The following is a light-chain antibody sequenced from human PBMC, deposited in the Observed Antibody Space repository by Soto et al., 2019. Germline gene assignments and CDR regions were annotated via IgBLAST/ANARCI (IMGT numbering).Light chain of an antibody. CDR2: YDS. CDR3: QVWDSSSDHVV. Sequence: SYELTQPPSLSVAPGKTARITCWGHNIGSKSVHWYQQKPGQAPVLVIYYDSDRPSGIPERFSGSNSGNTATLTISRVEAGDEADYYCQVWDSSSDHVVFGGGTKLTVL. CDR1: NIGSKS. V-gene: IGLV3-21*04. J-gene: IGLJ2*01.